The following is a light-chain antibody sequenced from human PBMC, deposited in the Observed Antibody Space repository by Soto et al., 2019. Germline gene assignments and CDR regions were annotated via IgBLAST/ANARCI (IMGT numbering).Light chain of an antibody. Sequence: ESVLTQSPGTLSLSPGERATLSCRASQSISSSYLAWYQQKPGQAPRLLVYGASSRATGIPDRFSGSGSGTDFTLTISRPEPEDFAVYYCQQYGSSRFTFGPGTKVDIK. J-gene: IGKJ3*01. V-gene: IGKV3-20*01. CDR3: QQYGSSRFT. CDR1: QSISSSY. CDR2: GAS.